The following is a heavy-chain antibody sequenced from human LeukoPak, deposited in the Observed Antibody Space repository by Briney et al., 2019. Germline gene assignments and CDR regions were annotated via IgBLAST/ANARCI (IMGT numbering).Heavy chain of an antibody. CDR1: GFTFSSYW. CDR3: AREVFEGQRQSDAFDV. Sequence: GGSLRLSCAASGFTFSSYWMSWVRRAPGEGLVWVSRVNGPGDWTHYADSVRGRFIISRDNAENTISLQMNNLRAEDTAVYFCAREVFEGQRQSDAFDVWGQGTMVTVSS. D-gene: IGHD6-25*01. CDR2: VNGPGDWT. J-gene: IGHJ3*01. V-gene: IGHV3-74*01.